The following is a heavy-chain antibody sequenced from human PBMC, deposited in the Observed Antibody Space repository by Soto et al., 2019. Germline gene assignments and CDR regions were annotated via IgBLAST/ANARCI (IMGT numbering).Heavy chain of an antibody. Sequence: GWSLRLSCAASGFTFSSYAMHWVRQAPGKGLEWVAVISYDGSNKYYADSVKGRFTISRDNSKNTLYLQMNSLRAEDTAVYYCARDHYYDSSGYPPPWFDPWGQGTLVTVSS. J-gene: IGHJ5*02. CDR3: ARDHYYDSSGYPPPWFDP. D-gene: IGHD3-22*01. CDR2: ISYDGSNK. CDR1: GFTFSSYA. V-gene: IGHV3-30-3*01.